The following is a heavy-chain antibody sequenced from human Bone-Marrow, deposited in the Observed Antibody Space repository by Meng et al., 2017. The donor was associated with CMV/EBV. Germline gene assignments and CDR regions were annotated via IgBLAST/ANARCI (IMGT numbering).Heavy chain of an antibody. V-gene: IGHV3-21*06. CDR2: ISSSTSYI. D-gene: IGHD1-1*01. CDR1: GFTFSSYS. J-gene: IGHJ6*01. CDR3: ARDNYPALYYYGMDV. Sequence: GGSLRLSCAASGFTFSSYSMNWVRQAPGKGLEWVSSISSSTSYIYYADSGKGRLTISRDNAKNSLYLQMNSLRAEDTAVYYCARDNYPALYYYGMDVWGQGATVTVSS.